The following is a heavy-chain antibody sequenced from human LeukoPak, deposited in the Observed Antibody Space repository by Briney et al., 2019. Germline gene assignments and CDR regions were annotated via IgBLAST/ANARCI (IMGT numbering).Heavy chain of an antibody. CDR2: INWDATRT. CDR3: AKERRGYYMDV. V-gene: IGHV3-43D*04. Sequence: GGSLRLSCAASGFTFGDYAMQWVRQAPGKGLEWVSLINWDATRTYYADSVKGRFTISRDNSKDSLSLQMNSLRPEDTASYYCAKERRGYYMDVWGKGTTVTVSS. J-gene: IGHJ6*03. CDR1: GFTFGDYA. D-gene: IGHD3-10*01.